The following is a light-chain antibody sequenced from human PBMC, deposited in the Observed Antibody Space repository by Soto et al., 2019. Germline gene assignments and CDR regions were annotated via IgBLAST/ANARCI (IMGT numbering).Light chain of an antibody. V-gene: IGKV1-5*03. Sequence: DIQIAQSPSTLSASVGDRVTIPCRARQSISSRLAWYQQNPAKAPKPLIYKASTLKRGVPSRFSGSGSGTDFTLPISRLQPEDFVAYYCQKYNSAPLTFGGGTKVDIK. CDR1: QSISSR. CDR2: KAS. J-gene: IGKJ4*01. CDR3: QKYNSAPLT.